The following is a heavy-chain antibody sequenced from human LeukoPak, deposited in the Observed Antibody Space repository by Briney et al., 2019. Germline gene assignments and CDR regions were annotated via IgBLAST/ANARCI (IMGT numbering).Heavy chain of an antibody. Sequence: GGSLRLSCAASGFTVSSNYMSWVRQAPGKGLEWVSVIYSDSGGSTYYADSVKGRFTMSRDNSKNTLYLHMNSLRAEDTAVYYCARGFTHDYGDYFDYWGRGTLVTVSS. CDR1: GFTVSSNY. CDR3: ARGFTHDYGDYFDY. D-gene: IGHD4-17*01. J-gene: IGHJ4*02. V-gene: IGHV3-66*01. CDR2: IYSDSGGST.